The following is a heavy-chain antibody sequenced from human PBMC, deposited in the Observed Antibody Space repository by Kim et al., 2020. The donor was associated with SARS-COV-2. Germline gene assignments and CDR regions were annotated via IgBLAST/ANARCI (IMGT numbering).Heavy chain of an antibody. CDR3: AKELVSRSSPSFDY. J-gene: IGHJ4*02. V-gene: IGHV3-23*01. D-gene: IGHD3-10*01. Sequence: ANTVKGRLHASRDNSKNTVYLQMDSLRAEDTAAYYCAKELVSRSSPSFDYWGQGTLVTVSS.